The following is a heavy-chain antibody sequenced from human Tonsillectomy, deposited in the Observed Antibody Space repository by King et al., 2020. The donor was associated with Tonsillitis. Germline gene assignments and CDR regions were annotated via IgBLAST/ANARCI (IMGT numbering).Heavy chain of an antibody. V-gene: IGHV7-4-1*02. J-gene: IGHJ4*02. Sequence: QLVQSGSELKKSGASVKVSCKTSGYTFNNYAMNWVRQAPGQGLEWLGWINTNSGNPTYAQGFKGRFVFSLDTSVSTAYVQISSLKTEDTAIYYCARAPQSAYDRSGYYVEPLWTKDYWGQGTLVTVSS. CDR1: GYTFNNYA. CDR3: ARAPQSAYDRSGYYVEPLWTKDY. CDR2: INTNSGNP. D-gene: IGHD3-22*01.